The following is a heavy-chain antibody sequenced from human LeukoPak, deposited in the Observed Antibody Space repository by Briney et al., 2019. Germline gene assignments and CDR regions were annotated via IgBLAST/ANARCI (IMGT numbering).Heavy chain of an antibody. CDR2: INSKSDGGTT. D-gene: IGHD4-17*01. V-gene: IGHV3-15*01. Sequence: GGSLRLSRSAAGFTLNNAWVGWVRQAQGNGMEWDGRINSKSDGGTTYYAAPVKGRFTISSDDSKNTLYLQMNSLKTEDTAVYFCATEYYGAYNFWGQGTLVTVSS. J-gene: IGHJ4*02. CDR3: ATEYYGAYNF. CDR1: GFTLNNAW.